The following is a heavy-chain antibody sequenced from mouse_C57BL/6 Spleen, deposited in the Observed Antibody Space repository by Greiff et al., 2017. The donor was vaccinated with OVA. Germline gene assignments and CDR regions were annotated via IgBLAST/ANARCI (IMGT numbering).Heavy chain of an antibody. V-gene: IGHV10-1*01. CDR2: IRSKSNNYAT. D-gene: IGHD4-1*01. J-gene: IGHJ1*03. CDR1: GFRFNTYA. Sequence: GGGLVQPKGSLKLSCAASGFRFNTYAMNWVRQAPGKGLEWVARIRSKSNNYATYYADSVKDRFTISRDDSESMLYLQMNNLKTEDTAMYYCVRHDWDEGYFDVWGTGTTVTVSS. CDR3: VRHDWDEGYFDV.